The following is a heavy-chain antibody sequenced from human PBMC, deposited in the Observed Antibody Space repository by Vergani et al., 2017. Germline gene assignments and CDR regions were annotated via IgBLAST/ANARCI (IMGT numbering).Heavy chain of an antibody. CDR1: GGTFSSYT. V-gene: IGHV1-69*08. CDR2: IIPILGIA. CDR3: ARDPEGRLLEWLPYYYYGMDV. D-gene: IGHD3-3*01. Sequence: QVQLVQSGAEVKKPGSSVKVSCKASGGTFSSYTISWVRQAPGQGLEWMGRIIPILGIANYAQKFQGRVTITADKSTSTAYMELSSLRSEDTAVYYCARDPEGRLLEWLPYYYYGMDVWGQGTTVTVSS. J-gene: IGHJ6*02.